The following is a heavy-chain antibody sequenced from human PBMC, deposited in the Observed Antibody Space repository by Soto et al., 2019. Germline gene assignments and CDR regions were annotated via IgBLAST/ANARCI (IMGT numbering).Heavy chain of an antibody. V-gene: IGHV4-34*01. CDR1: GGSFSGYY. Sequence: SETLSLTCAVYGGSFSGYYWTWIRQPPGTGLEWIGEINHSGSTNYNPSLKSRVTISVDTSKNQFSLKPSSVTAADTAVYYCARYGSGSYFVYYYGMDVWGQGTTVTVSS. D-gene: IGHD3-10*01. CDR2: INHSGST. CDR3: ARYGSGSYFVYYYGMDV. J-gene: IGHJ6*02.